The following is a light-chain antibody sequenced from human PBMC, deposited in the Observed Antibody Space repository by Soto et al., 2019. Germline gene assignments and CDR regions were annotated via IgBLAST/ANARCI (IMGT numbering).Light chain of an antibody. Sequence: AIQMTQSPSSLSASVGDRVTITCRASQGVSNDVGWYQQKPGKAPRLLIYAASTLQSGVPSRFSGSQSATDFTLTISSLQPEDFATYYCLQDFAYTLTFGRGTKVEIK. CDR3: LQDFAYTLT. CDR2: AAS. CDR1: QGVSND. J-gene: IGKJ4*01. V-gene: IGKV1-6*01.